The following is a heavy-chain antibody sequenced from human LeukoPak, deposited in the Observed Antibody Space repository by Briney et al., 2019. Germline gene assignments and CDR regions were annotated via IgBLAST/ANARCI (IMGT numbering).Heavy chain of an antibody. CDR2: IYYSGST. V-gene: IGHV4-31*03. D-gene: IGHD3-10*01. J-gene: IGHJ4*02. Sequence: SETLSLTCTVSGCSISSGGYYWTWMRQHPGKGLEWIGYIYYSGSTYYNPSLKSRLTMSVDTSKNQFSLKLSSVTAADTGVYYCGRGAVRGVMDFDCWGQGTLVSVSS. CDR3: GRGAVRGVMDFDC. CDR1: GCSISSGGYY.